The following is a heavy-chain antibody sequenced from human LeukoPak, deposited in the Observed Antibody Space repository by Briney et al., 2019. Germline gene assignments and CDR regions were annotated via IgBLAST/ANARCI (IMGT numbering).Heavy chain of an antibody. Sequence: GGSLRLSCAASGFTFSSYWMSWVRQAPGKGLEWVANIKQDGSEKYYVDSVKGRFTISRDNAKNSLYLQMNSLRAGDTAVYYCVREDTPATANYWGQGTLVTISS. CDR1: GFTFSSYW. CDR2: IKQDGSEK. V-gene: IGHV3-7*03. D-gene: IGHD2-21*02. J-gene: IGHJ4*02. CDR3: VREDTPATANY.